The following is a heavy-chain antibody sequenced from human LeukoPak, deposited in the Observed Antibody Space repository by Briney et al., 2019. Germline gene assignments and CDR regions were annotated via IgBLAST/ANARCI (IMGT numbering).Heavy chain of an antibody. V-gene: IGHV4-31*11. Sequence: PSEALSLTCAVSGGSISSGGYRWTWIRQYPGKGLEWIGYINYSGSTYYNPSLKSRVIISVDTSKNQFSLNLNSVTAADTAVYYCAREMDAHPRIVVWGQGTLVTVSS. CDR3: AREMDAHPRIVV. D-gene: IGHD2-21*01. J-gene: IGHJ1*01. CDR1: GGSISSGGYR. CDR2: INYSGST.